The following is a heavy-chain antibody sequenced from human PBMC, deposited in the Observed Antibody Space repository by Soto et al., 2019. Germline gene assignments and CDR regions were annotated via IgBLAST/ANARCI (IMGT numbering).Heavy chain of an antibody. CDR2: MKSKADGGTT. CDR3: TTFHYSGASY. CDR1: GFSFSGAW. Sequence: GSLRLSCAASGFSFSGAWLSWVRQAPGKGLEWVGRMKSKADGGTTDYAAPVKGRFTISRDDSKSTLYLQMNSLKTDDTAVYFCTTFHYSGASYWGQGTLVTVSS. V-gene: IGHV3-15*01. J-gene: IGHJ4*01. D-gene: IGHD6-19*01.